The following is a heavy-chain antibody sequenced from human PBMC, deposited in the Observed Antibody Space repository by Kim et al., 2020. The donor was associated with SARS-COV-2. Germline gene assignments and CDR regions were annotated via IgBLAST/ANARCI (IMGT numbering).Heavy chain of an antibody. D-gene: IGHD3-10*01. CDR3: ARVRGLLWFGESDAFDI. CDR2: INPNSGGT. V-gene: IGHV1-2*02. CDR1: GYTFTGYY. Sequence: ASVKVSCKASGYTFTGYYMHWVRQAPGQGLEWMGWINPNSGGTNYAQKFQGRVTMTRDTSISTAYMELSRLRSDDTAVYYCARVRGLLWFGESDAFDIWGQGTMVTVSS. J-gene: IGHJ3*02.